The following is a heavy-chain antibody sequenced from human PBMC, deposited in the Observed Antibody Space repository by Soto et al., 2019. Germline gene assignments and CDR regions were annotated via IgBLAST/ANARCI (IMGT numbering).Heavy chain of an antibody. Sequence: GGSLRLSCAASGFTFSNAWINWVRQTPGKGLERVGRVKSKNDGGTTDLTAPVKGRYAISREDSKKMVYLEMNRLINEYIAIYYCTTDSYITSIIVRFDYWGHGTLVTVS. CDR2: VKSKNDGGTT. CDR1: GFTFSNAW. J-gene: IGHJ4*01. V-gene: IGHV3-15*07. D-gene: IGHD3-22*01. CDR3: TTDSYITSIIVRFDY.